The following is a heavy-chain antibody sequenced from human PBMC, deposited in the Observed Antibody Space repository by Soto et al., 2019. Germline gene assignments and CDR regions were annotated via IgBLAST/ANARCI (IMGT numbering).Heavy chain of an antibody. Sequence: QVQLQESGPGLVKPSQTLSLTCTVSGGSISSGGYYWSWIRQHPGKGLEWIGYIYYSGSTYYNPSLKSRVNTSVDTSKNQFSLKLSSVTAADTAVYYCARTGERWILGYYFDYWGQGTLVTVSS. D-gene: IGHD2-2*03. J-gene: IGHJ4*02. CDR1: GGSISSGGYY. CDR3: ARTGERWILGYYFDY. CDR2: IYYSGST. V-gene: IGHV4-31*03.